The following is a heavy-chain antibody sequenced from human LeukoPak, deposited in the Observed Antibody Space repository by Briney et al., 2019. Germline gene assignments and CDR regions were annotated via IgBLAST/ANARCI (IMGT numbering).Heavy chain of an antibody. J-gene: IGHJ3*02. CDR2: IYYSGST. CDR1: GGSISSSSYY. Sequence: SETLSLTCTVSGGSISSSSYYWSWIRQPPGKGLEWIGYIYYSGSTNYNPSLKSRVTISVDTSKNQFSLKLSSVTAADTAVYYCARGADYYDSSGYYYLPSDIWGQGTMVTVSS. CDR3: ARGADYYDSSGYYYLPSDI. D-gene: IGHD3-22*01. V-gene: IGHV4-61*01.